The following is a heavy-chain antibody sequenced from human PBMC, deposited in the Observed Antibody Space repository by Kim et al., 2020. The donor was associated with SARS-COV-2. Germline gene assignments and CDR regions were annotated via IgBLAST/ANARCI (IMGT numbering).Heavy chain of an antibody. CDR1: GYTFTSYA. CDR3: ARVMQQWLVRTGAFDI. Sequence: ASVKVSCKASGYTFTSYAMHWVRQAPGQRLEWMGWINAGNGNTKYSQKFQGRVTITRDTSASTAYMELSSLRSEDTAVYYCARVMQQWLVRTGAFDIWGQGTMVTVSS. CDR2: INAGNGNT. D-gene: IGHD6-19*01. J-gene: IGHJ3*02. V-gene: IGHV1-3*01.